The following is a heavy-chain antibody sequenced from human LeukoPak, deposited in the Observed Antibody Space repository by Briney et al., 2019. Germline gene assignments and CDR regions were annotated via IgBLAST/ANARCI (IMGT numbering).Heavy chain of an antibody. CDR2: FHYTGST. V-gene: IGHV4-59*02. D-gene: IGHD3-22*01. Sequence: KTSETLSLTCTVSGGSVTTYYWSWIRQPPGKDPEWIGFFHYTGSTDYNPSLKSRVTISVDTSQNQFSLKLSSVTAADTAVYYCARGREEFYYDSSGYYYFDNWGQGNLVTVSS. CDR3: ARGREEFYYDSSGYYYFDN. J-gene: IGHJ4*02. CDR1: GGSVTTYY.